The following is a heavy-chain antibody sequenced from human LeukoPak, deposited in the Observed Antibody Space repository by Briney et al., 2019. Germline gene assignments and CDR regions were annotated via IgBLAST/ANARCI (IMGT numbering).Heavy chain of an antibody. CDR3: ARGHRGYGSPFDY. CDR1: GGSISSYY. CDR2: IYYSGST. D-gene: IGHD5-12*01. J-gene: IGHJ4*02. V-gene: IGHV4-59*12. Sequence: SETLSLTCTVSGGSISSYYWSWIRQPPGKGLEWIGYIYYSGSTNYNPSLKSRVTISVDTSKNQFSLKLSSVTAADTAVYYCARGHRGYGSPFDYWGQGTLVTVSS.